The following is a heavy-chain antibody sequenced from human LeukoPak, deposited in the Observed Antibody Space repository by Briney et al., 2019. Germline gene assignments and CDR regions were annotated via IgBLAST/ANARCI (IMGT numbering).Heavy chain of an antibody. CDR3: ARPHNYYGSEFES. Sequence: GGSLRLSCAASGFTFSSYGMHWVRQAPGKGLEWVAVISYDGTNKFYADSVKGRFTISRDNSKSTLYLQMNSLRAEDTAVYYCARPHNYYGSEFESWGQGTLVTVSS. J-gene: IGHJ4*02. V-gene: IGHV3-30*03. D-gene: IGHD3-10*01. CDR2: ISYDGTNK. CDR1: GFTFSSYG.